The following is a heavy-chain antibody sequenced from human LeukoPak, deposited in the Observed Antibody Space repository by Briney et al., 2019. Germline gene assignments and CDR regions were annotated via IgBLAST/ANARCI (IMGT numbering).Heavy chain of an antibody. D-gene: IGHD3-10*01. CDR2: IIPIFGTA. CDR3: ASMYYYGSGSYSNSAHFDY. Sequence: SVKVSCKASGGTFSSYAISWVRQAPGQGLEWMGGIIPIFGTANYAQKFQGRVTITTDESTSTAYMELSSPRSEDTAVYYCASMYYYGSGSYSNSAHFDYWGQGTLVTVSS. V-gene: IGHV1-69*05. J-gene: IGHJ4*02. CDR1: GGTFSSYA.